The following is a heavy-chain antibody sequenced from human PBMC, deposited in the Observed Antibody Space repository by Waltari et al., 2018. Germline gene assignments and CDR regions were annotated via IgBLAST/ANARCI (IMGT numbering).Heavy chain of an antibody. V-gene: IGHV1-69*05. CDR1: GGTFSSYA. CDR3: ARDRNVYYDSEGRFDP. Sequence: QVQLVQSGAEVKKPGSSVKVSCKASGGTFSSYAISWVRQAPGQGLEWMGGIIPIFGKANYAQKFQGRVTITTDESTSTAYMELSSLRSEDTAVYYCARDRNVYYDSEGRFDPWGQGTLVTVSS. J-gene: IGHJ5*02. D-gene: IGHD3-22*01. CDR2: IIPIFGKA.